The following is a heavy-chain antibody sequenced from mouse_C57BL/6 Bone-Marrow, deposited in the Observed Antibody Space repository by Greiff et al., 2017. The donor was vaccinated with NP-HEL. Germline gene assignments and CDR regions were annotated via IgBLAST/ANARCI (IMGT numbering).Heavy chain of an antibody. V-gene: IGHV5-17*01. CDR1: GFTFSDYG. CDR2: ISSGSSTI. Sequence: EVKLVESGGGLVKPGGSLKLSCAASGFTFSDYGMHWVRQAPEKGLEWVAYISSGSSTIYYADTVKGRFTISRDNAKNTLFLQMTSLRSEDTAMYYCARVYSNPAWFAYWGQGTLVTVSA. D-gene: IGHD2-5*01. CDR3: ARVYSNPAWFAY. J-gene: IGHJ3*01.